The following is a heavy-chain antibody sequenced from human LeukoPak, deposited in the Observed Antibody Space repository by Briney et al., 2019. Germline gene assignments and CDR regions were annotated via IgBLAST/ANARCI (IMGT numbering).Heavy chain of an antibody. V-gene: IGHV3-30*18. J-gene: IGHJ6*02. CDR3: AKVSGTYLGYYYYHMDV. D-gene: IGHD1-26*01. Sequence: GRSLRLSCAASGFSISNHSMHWVRRAPGKGLEWVAFISYDGSSKYYTDSVKGRFTISRDNSKNPLSLQMNSLRVEDTAVYYCAKVSGTYLGYYYYHMDVWGQGTTVTVSS. CDR1: GFSISNHS. CDR2: ISYDGSSK.